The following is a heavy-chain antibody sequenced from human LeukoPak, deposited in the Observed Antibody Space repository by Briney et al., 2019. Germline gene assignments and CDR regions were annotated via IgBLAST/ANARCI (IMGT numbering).Heavy chain of an antibody. V-gene: IGHV3-43D*04. CDR3: AKGSHYYYGSGPMGY. Sequence: PGGSLRLSCAASGFTFDDYAMPWVRQAPGKGLEWVSLISWDGGSTYYADSVKGRFTISRDNSKNSLYLQMNSLRAEDTALYYCAKGSHYYYGSGPMGYWGQGTLVTVSS. J-gene: IGHJ4*02. D-gene: IGHD3-10*01. CDR1: GFTFDDYA. CDR2: ISWDGGST.